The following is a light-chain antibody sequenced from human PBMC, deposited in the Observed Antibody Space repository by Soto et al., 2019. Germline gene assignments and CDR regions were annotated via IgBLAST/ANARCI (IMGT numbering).Light chain of an antibody. CDR3: QQYGSSPPYT. V-gene: IGKV3-20*01. Sequence: EIVLTQSPGTLSLSPRERATLSCRASQSVSSSYLAWYQQKPGLARRLLIYGASSRATGIPDRFSGSVSGTDFTLTISRLEPEDFAVYYCQQYGSSPPYTFGQGTKVDIK. CDR2: GAS. CDR1: QSVSSSY. J-gene: IGKJ2*01.